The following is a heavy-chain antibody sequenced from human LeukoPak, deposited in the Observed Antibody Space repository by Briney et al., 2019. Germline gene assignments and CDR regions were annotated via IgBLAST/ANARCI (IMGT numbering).Heavy chain of an antibody. Sequence: SVKVSCKASGGTFSRYAINWVRQAPGQGLEWMGGIIPIFGTANYAQKFQGRVTITADESTSTAYMELSSLRAEDTVLYYCARSRGSYYSCGDYRGQGTLVTVSS. CDR3: ARSRGSYYSCGDY. V-gene: IGHV1-69*13. D-gene: IGHD2-15*01. CDR2: IIPIFGTA. J-gene: IGHJ4*02. CDR1: GGTFSRYA.